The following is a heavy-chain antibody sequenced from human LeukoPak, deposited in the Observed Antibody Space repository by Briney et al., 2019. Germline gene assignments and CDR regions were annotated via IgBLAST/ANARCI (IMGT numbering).Heavy chain of an antibody. CDR1: GFTFSSYS. V-gene: IGHV3-21*01. CDR3: ARDWMLFHRPDY. Sequence: GGSLRLSCAASGFTFSSYSMNWVRQAPGKGLEWVSSISSSSSYIYYAGSVKGRFTISRDNAKNSLFLQMNSLRAEDTAMYYCARDWMLFHRPDYWGQGTLVTVSS. J-gene: IGHJ4*02. D-gene: IGHD2-21*01. CDR2: ISSSSSYI.